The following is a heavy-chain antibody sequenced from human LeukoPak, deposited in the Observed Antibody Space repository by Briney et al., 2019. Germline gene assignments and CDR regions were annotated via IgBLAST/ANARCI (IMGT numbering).Heavy chain of an antibody. Sequence: SETLSLTCTVSGGSISSYYWSWIRQPPGKGLEWIGYIYYSGSINYNPSLKSRVTISVDTSKNQFSLKLSSVTAADTAVYYCARDAYNWNYWGQGTLVTVSS. CDR1: GGSISSYY. J-gene: IGHJ4*02. CDR3: ARDAYNWNY. D-gene: IGHD1-20*01. CDR2: IYYSGSI. V-gene: IGHV4-59*01.